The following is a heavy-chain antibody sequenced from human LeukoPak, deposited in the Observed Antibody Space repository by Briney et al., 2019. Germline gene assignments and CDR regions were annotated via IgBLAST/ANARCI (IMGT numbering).Heavy chain of an antibody. J-gene: IGHJ5*02. D-gene: IGHD3-16*02. Sequence: SETLSLTCTVSGCSISSSSYYWDWIRQPPGKGLEWIGSIHYSGSTYYNPSLKSRVTISVDTSKNQFSLKMSSVTAEDTAVYYCARGPLVRLPSSFDPWSQGTLVTVSS. CDR1: GCSISSSSYY. CDR3: ARGPLVRLPSSFDP. V-gene: IGHV4-39*07. CDR2: IHYSGST.